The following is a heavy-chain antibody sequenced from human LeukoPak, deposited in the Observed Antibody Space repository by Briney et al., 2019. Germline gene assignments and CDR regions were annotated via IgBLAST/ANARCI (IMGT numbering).Heavy chain of an antibody. CDR3: ARSHTGREGALRYFDWLLFDY. CDR1: GGSISSYY. Sequence: SETLSLTCTVSGGSISSYYWSWIRQPPGKGLEWIGYIYYSGSTNYNPSLKSRVTISVDTSKNQFSLKLSSVTAADTAVYYCARSHTGREGALRYFDWLLFDYWGQGTLVTVSS. CDR2: IYYSGST. V-gene: IGHV4-59*01. D-gene: IGHD3-9*01. J-gene: IGHJ4*02.